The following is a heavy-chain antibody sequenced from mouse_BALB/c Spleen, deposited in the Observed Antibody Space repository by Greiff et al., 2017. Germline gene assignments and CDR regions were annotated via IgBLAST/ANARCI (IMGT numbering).Heavy chain of an antibody. CDR1: GFTFSSFG. V-gene: IGHV5-17*02. D-gene: IGHD2-3*01. CDR3: ARDGYFWFAY. CDR2: ISSGSSTI. Sequence: EVQGVESGGGLVQPGGSRKLSCAASGFTFSSFGMHWVRQAPEKGLEWVAYISSGSSTIYYADTVKGRFTISRDNPKNTLFLQMTSLRSEDTAMYYCARDGYFWFAYWGQGTLVTVSA. J-gene: IGHJ3*01.